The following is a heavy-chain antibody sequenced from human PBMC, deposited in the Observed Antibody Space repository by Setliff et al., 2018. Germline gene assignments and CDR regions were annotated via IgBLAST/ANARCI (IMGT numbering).Heavy chain of an antibody. CDR2: TSYSGTT. V-gene: IGHV4-39*07. CDR1: GGSISISGYF. D-gene: IGHD1-26*01. Sequence: SETLSLTCTVSGGSISISGYFWGWIRQPPGKGLEWIGSTSYSGTTYSNSSLKSRLSISVDTSKNQFSLNLNSVTAADTAVYYCARAPPNRYSGSYEYFYMDVWGKGTTVTVSS. J-gene: IGHJ6*03. CDR3: ARAPPNRYSGSYEYFYMDV.